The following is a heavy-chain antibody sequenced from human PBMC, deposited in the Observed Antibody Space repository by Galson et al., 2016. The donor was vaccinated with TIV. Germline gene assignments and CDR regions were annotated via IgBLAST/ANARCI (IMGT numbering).Heavy chain of an antibody. CDR1: GFALSSFA. CDR2: ISSGGSNQ. D-gene: IGHD4-23*01. V-gene: IGHV3-30-3*01. J-gene: IGHJ2*01. CDR3: ARPASVTPRLRYLDL. Sequence: SLRLSCAASGFALSSFAIHWVRQAPGKGLEWVALISSGGSNQYFVDSVQGRFTISRDNSNNTLSLQMTNLRPEDTAVYYCARPASVTPRLRYLDLWGRGTPLIVS.